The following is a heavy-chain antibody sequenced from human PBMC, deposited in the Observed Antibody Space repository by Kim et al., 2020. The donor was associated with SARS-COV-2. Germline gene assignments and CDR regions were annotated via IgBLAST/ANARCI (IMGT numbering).Heavy chain of an antibody. J-gene: IGHJ6*02. CDR3: AKDISPMTIFGGGYYGMDV. D-gene: IGHD3-3*01. CDR2: ISWNRGTI. CDR1: GFTFDDYS. Sequence: GGSLRLSCAASGFTFDDYSMHWVRQVPGRGLEWVSGISWNRGTIGYADSGKGRFTISRDNAKNSLYLRMNSLRAEDTALYYCAKDISPMTIFGGGYYGMDVLGHGSTVTVSS. V-gene: IGHV3-9*01.